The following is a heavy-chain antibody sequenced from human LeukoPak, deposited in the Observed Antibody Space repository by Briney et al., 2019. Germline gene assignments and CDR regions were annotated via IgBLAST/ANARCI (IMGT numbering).Heavy chain of an antibody. CDR2: INSKTDGGTT. V-gene: IGHV3-15*01. J-gene: IGHJ4*02. CDR1: GFTFSNAW. CDR3: TTDLRYCSSISCYHVDY. D-gene: IGHD2-2*01. Sequence: PGGSLRLSCAASGFTFSNAWMSWVRQAPGKGLQWVGRINSKTDGGTTDYAAPVKGTLTISRDDSKNTLYLQMNSLKTEDTAVYYCTTDLRYCSSISCYHVDYWGQGTLVTVSS.